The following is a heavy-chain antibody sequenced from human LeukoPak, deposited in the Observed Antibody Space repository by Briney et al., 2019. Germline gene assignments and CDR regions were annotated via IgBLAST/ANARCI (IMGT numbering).Heavy chain of an antibody. CDR3: ARDAIAVAGGVEDY. CDR1: GGSISSYY. D-gene: IGHD6-19*01. Sequence: SETLSLTCTVSGGSISSYYWSWIRQPAGKGPEWIGRIYTSGSTNYNPSLKSRVTMSVDTSKNQFSLKLSSVAAADTAVYYCARDAIAVAGGVEDYWGQGTPVTVSS. V-gene: IGHV4-4*07. CDR2: IYTSGST. J-gene: IGHJ4*02.